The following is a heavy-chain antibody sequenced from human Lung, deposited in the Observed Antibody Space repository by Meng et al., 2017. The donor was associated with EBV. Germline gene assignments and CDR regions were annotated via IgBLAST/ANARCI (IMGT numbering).Heavy chain of an antibody. D-gene: IGHD1-26*01. CDR3: ARGPGPVGATAGFDY. J-gene: IGHJ4*02. CDR1: GGSSSSSDW. Sequence: QAQLQDAGPGLGKPSWTLSLTCAVFGGSSSSSDWWSWVRQPPGKGLEWIGEIYHSGSTNYNPSLKSRVTISVDKSKNQFSLKLSSVTAADTAVYYCARGPGPVGATAGFDYWGQGTLVTVSS. CDR2: IYHSGST. V-gene: IGHV4-4*02.